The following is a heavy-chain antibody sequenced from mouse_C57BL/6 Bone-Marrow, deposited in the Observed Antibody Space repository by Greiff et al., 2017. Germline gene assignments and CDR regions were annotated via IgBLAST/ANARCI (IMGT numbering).Heavy chain of an antibody. Sequence: VQLQQSGAELMKPGASVTLSCKATGYTLTGYWIEWVKQTPGHGLEWIGEILPGSGSTNYTEKFKGKATFTADTSSNAAYIQLRILTTEDSAICYCAHSNYFCWYFDVWGTGTTVTVSS. CDR2: ILPGSGST. CDR1: GYTLTGYW. D-gene: IGHD2-5*01. V-gene: IGHV1-9*01. CDR3: AHSNYFCWYFDV. J-gene: IGHJ1*03.